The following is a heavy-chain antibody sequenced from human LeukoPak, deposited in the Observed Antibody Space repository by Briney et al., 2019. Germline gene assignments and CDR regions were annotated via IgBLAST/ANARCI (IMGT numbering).Heavy chain of an antibody. Sequence: SVKVSCKASGDTFSSYTISWVRQAPGQGLEWMGRIIPILGITNYAQKFQGRVTTTTDKSTSTAYMELSSLRSEDTAVYYCAGEGEYGVNEVDYWGQGTLVTVSS. J-gene: IGHJ4*02. V-gene: IGHV1-69*04. CDR3: AGEGEYGVNEVDY. D-gene: IGHD4-23*01. CDR2: IIPILGIT. CDR1: GDTFSSYT.